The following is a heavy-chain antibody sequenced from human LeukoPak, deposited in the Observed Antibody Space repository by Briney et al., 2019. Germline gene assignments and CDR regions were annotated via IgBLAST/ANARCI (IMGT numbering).Heavy chain of an antibody. CDR1: GGSIRSYY. CDR3: ARYIWGSYPTFEDY. J-gene: IGHJ4*02. D-gene: IGHD3-16*02. Sequence: SETLSLICTVSGGSIRSYYWSWIRQPPGKGLEWIGYISYSGSTNYNPSLKSRVTISVDTSKNQLSLKLNSVTAADTAVYYCARYIWGSYPTFEDYWGQGSLVTVSS. V-gene: IGHV4-59*01. CDR2: ISYSGST.